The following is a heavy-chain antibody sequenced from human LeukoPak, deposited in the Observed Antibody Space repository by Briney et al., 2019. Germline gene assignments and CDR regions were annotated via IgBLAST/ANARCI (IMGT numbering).Heavy chain of an antibody. V-gene: IGHV4-4*07. J-gene: IGHJ4*02. CDR3: AREWPGSYDALTGLYEGGYYYDK. D-gene: IGHD3-16*01. CDR2: IFASGHT. CDR1: GGSIRNQY. Sequence: SETLSLTCTVSGGSIRNQYWAWMRQSAGKGLEWIGRIFASGHTDSNPSLRSRVTISLDTPKNQFSLRLTSVTAADTAFYYCAREWPGSYDALTGLYEGGYYYDKWGQGTLVTDSS.